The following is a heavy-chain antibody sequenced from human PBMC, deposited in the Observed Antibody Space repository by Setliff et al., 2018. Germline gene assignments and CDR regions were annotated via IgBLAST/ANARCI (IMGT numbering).Heavy chain of an antibody. D-gene: IGHD3-10*01. Sequence: SETLSLTCNVSGGSISTYHWSWIRQPPGKRLEWIGYIYNSGTTNYNPSLKSRVTISVDTSKNQFSLKLSSVTAADTAVYYCARSLSSGSYWNSRPFYSDYWGQGTLVTVSS. J-gene: IGHJ4*02. CDR1: GGSISTYH. V-gene: IGHV4-59*12. CDR2: IYNSGTT. CDR3: ARSLSSGSYWNSRPFYSDY.